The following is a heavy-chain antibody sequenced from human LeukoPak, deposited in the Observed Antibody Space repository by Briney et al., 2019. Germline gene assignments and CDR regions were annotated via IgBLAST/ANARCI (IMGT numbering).Heavy chain of an antibody. J-gene: IGHJ4*02. V-gene: IGHV4-4*02. CDR3: ARHEGFSQKD. CDR1: GVSMSSNNW. CDR2: IHESGST. Sequence: PSGTLSLTCAVSGVSMSSNNWWSWVRQPPGQGLEWIGEIHESGSTNYNPSLKSRVTISVDKSKDQFSLKLSSVTAADTAVYYCARHEGFSQKDWGQGTQVTVS.